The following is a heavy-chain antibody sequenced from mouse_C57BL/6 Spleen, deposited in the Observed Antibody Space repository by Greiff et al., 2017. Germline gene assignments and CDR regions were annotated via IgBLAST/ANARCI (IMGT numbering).Heavy chain of an antibody. D-gene: IGHD1-1*01. V-gene: IGHV14-4*01. J-gene: IGHJ3*01. Sequence: EVQLQQSGAELVRPGASVKLSCTASGFNIKDDYMHWVKQRPDQGLGWIGWIDPENGDTEYVSKFQGKATITADTSSNTAYLQLSRLTSVDTAVYYCTTFTTVRARGFAYWGQGTLVTVSA. CDR2: IDPENGDT. CDR1: GFNIKDDY. CDR3: TTFTTVRARGFAY.